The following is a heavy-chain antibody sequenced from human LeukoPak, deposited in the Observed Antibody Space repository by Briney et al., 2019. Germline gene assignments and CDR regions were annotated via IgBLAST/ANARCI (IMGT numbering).Heavy chain of an antibody. Sequence: PSETLSLTCTVSNGPINTYQWSWIRQPPGKGLEWIGNIHYSGSANYNPSLKSRVTISVDTSKNQFSLKLRSVTAADTAVYYCARVTGYDWESSYDYWGQGTLVTVSS. CDR3: ARVTGYDWESSYDY. CDR1: NGPINTYQ. V-gene: IGHV4-59*01. D-gene: IGHD5-12*01. CDR2: IHYSGSA. J-gene: IGHJ4*02.